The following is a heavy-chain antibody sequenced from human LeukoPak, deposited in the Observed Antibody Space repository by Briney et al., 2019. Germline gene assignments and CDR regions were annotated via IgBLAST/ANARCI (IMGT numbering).Heavy chain of an antibody. D-gene: IGHD3-16*01. V-gene: IGHV1-2*02. J-gene: IGHJ4*02. CDR1: GYTFTGYY. CDR2: INPNSGGT. Sequence: ASVKVSCKASGYTFTGYYMHWVRQAPGQGLEWMGWINPNSGGTNYAQKFQGRVTMTRDTSISTAYMELSRLRSDDTAVYYCARDYVWGSYPYTGSRHWGQGTLVTVSS. CDR3: ARDYVWGSYPYTGSRH.